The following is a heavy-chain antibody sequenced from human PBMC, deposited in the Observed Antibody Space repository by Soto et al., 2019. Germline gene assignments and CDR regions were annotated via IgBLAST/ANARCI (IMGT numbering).Heavy chain of an antibody. CDR1: GYSFTSYG. Sequence: QIQLVQSGAEVKKPGASVKVSCKASGYSFTSYGITWVRQAPGQGPEWLGWITAENGKTNYAQKFQGRSTITRDTSTNTAFMELRGLRSDDTAVYYFARVVLEWLPTSEFDYWGQGTLVTVSS. V-gene: IGHV1-18*04. CDR3: ARVVLEWLPTSEFDY. CDR2: ITAENGKT. D-gene: IGHD5-12*01. J-gene: IGHJ4*02.